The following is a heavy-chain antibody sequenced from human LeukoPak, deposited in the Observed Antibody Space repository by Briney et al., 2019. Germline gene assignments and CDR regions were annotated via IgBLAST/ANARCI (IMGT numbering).Heavy chain of an antibody. CDR2: INPNSGGT. V-gene: IGHV1-2*02. Sequence: ASVKVSCKASGYTFTDYYMHWVRQAPGQGLEWMGWINPNSGGTNYAQKFQGRVTMTRDTSISTAYMELNRLRFDDTAVYYCARDLLLDPPAAGTDYWGQGTLVTVSS. CDR1: GYTFTDYY. CDR3: ARDLLLDPPAAGTDY. J-gene: IGHJ4*02. D-gene: IGHD6-13*01.